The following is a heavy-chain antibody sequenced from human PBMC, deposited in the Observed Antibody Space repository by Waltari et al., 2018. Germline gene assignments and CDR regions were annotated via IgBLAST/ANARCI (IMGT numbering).Heavy chain of an antibody. D-gene: IGHD3-10*01. CDR1: GGPISCHY. V-gene: IGHV4-59*11. CDR3: ARDMARYGSGKRVFDY. Sequence: QVQLQDSGPGLVKPSETLSLTCPGSGGPISCHYWRWHRQPPGKGLEWIVYIEYSGSTNDDPSLKSRVTISVDTSKNQFSLKLSAVTAADTAVYYCARDMARYGSGKRVFDYWGQGTLVTVSS. CDR2: IEYSGST. J-gene: IGHJ4*02.